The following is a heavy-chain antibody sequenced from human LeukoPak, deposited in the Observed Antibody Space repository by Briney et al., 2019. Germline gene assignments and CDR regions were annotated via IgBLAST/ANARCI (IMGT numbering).Heavy chain of an antibody. CDR1: GGSITTSTYF. Sequence: SETLSLTCAVSGGSITTSTYFWGWIRQPPGKGLEWIGTIHYSGSTYYDPSLKSRVTISIDTSKNQFSLKLSSVTAADTAVYYCARDSGEYSSSWYPPSVQAFDIWGQGTMVTVSS. V-gene: IGHV4-39*07. CDR2: IHYSGST. CDR3: ARDSGEYSSSWYPPSVQAFDI. J-gene: IGHJ3*02. D-gene: IGHD6-13*01.